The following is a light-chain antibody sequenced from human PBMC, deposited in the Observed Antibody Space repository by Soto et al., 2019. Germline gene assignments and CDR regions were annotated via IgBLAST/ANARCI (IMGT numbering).Light chain of an antibody. CDR2: KVS. V-gene: IGLV2-14*01. Sequence: QSVLTQPASVSGSPGQSITISCTGTSSDVGGYNYVSWYQQHPGKAPKLMIYKVSNRPSGVSNRFSGSRSGNTASLTISGLQSEDEADYYCCSFAGSGTQYVFGTGTKVTVL. J-gene: IGLJ1*01. CDR1: SSDVGGYNY. CDR3: CSFAGSGTQYV.